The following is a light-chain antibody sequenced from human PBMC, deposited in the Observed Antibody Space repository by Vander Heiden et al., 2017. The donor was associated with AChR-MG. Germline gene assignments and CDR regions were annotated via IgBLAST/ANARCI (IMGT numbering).Light chain of an antibody. CDR3: QQSYRTPQT. Sequence: DTQMTQSPSSLSASVGDRVTITCRTSQSIAGYVNWYQQKPGRAPKVLIYSGSTLHSGAPSRFSGSASGTEFALTISSLQPEDIGTYYCQQSYRTPQTFRAGTKV. CDR1: QSIAGY. J-gene: IGKJ4*01. V-gene: IGKV1-39*01. CDR2: SGS.